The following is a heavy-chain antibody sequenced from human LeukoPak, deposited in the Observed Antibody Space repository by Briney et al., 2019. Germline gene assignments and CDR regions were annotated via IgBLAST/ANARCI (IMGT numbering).Heavy chain of an antibody. V-gene: IGHV1-18*01. CDR2: ISAYNGNT. D-gene: IGHD5-18*01. CDR1: GYTFTSYG. J-gene: IGHJ4*02. CDR3: ARGMSIQLWSHFDY. Sequence: GASVKVSCKASGYTFTSYGISWVRQAPGQGLEWMGWISAYNGNTNYAQKLQGRVTMTADTSTSTAYMELRSLRSDDTAVYYCARGMSIQLWSHFDYWGQGTLVTVSS.